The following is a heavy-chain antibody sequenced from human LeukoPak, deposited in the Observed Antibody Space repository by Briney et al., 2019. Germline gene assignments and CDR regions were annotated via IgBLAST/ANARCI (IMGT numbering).Heavy chain of an antibody. D-gene: IGHD3-22*01. CDR3: SKGGYDYVSSDAFDI. CDR2: ISSSSSYI. CDR1: GFTFSSYS. V-gene: IGHV3-21*04. J-gene: IGHJ3*02. Sequence: GGSLRLSCAASGFTFSSYSMNWVRQAPGKGLEWVSSISSSSSYIYYTDLVKGRFTISRDNAKNSLYLQKNSLRAEDTAVYYCSKGGYDYVSSDAFDIWGQGTMVTVSS.